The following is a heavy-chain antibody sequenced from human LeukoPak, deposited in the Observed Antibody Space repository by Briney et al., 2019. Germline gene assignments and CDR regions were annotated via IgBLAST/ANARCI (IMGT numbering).Heavy chain of an antibody. CDR3: ARDRWGYSYGGD. CDR1: GFTFSSYA. J-gene: IGHJ4*02. CDR2: ISHSGGST. D-gene: IGHD5-18*01. Sequence: GGSLRLSCAASGFTFSSYAMSWVRQAPGKGLEWVSAISHSGGSTYYADSVKGRFTISRDNAKNSLYLQLNSLRAEDTAVYYCARDRWGYSYGGDWGQGTLVTVSS. V-gene: IGHV3-23*01.